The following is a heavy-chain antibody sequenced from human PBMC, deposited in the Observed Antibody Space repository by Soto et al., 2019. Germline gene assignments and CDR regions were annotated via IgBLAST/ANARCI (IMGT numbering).Heavy chain of an antibody. Sequence: QPVGSLRLSCAASRFTFSDYAIHWVRQAPGKGLEWVAVISSDANHKYYADSVKGRFTISRDNSKNTLYLQMNSLRAEDTAVYYCARGVGYDILTGSNEAFDIWGLGTMVTVSS. J-gene: IGHJ3*02. CDR3: ARGVGYDILTGSNEAFDI. V-gene: IGHV3-30*14. D-gene: IGHD3-9*01. CDR2: ISSDANHK. CDR1: RFTFSDYA.